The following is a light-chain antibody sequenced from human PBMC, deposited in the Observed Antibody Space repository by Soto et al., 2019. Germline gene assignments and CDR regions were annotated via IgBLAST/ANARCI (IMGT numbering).Light chain of an antibody. J-gene: IGKJ4*01. CDR1: QSILHTSNYKSS. V-gene: IGKV4-1*01. Sequence: DIVLTQSPDSLAVSLGERATINCRSSQSILHTSNYKSSLAWYQQKPGQPPKLLIFWASTRQSGVPDRFSGSGSATDFTLTINSLQAEDVAVYYCQQYFSSPLTFGGGTKVEIK. CDR3: QQYFSSPLT. CDR2: WAS.